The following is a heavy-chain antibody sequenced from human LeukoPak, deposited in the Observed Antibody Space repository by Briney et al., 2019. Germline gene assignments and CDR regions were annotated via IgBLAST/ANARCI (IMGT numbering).Heavy chain of an antibody. V-gene: IGHV3-74*01. CDR2: INTDGSST. CDR1: GFTFSSYA. Sequence: GGSLRLSCAASGFTFSSYAMSWVRQAPGKGLVWVSRINTDGSSTSYADSVKGRFTISRDNAKNSLYLQMNSLRAEDTAVYYCARDQLDRWSNWNYPSPFEYWGQGTLVTVSS. CDR3: ARDQLDRWSNWNYPSPFEY. J-gene: IGHJ4*02. D-gene: IGHD1-7*01.